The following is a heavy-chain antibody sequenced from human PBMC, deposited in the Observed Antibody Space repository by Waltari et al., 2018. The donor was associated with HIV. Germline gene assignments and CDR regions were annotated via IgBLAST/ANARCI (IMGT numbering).Heavy chain of an antibody. CDR1: GFTFRNFW. CDR3: ASPSIRAGMDV. D-gene: IGHD2-2*02. CDR2: IKQDGSEK. Sequence: EVQLVESGGGLVQPGGSLRRSCAASGFTFRNFWMSWVRQAPGKGLEWLANIKQDGSEKYYVDSGKGRFTISRDNAKNSLYLQMNSLRAEDTAVYYCASPSIRAGMDVWGQGTTVTVSS. V-gene: IGHV3-7*01. J-gene: IGHJ6*02.